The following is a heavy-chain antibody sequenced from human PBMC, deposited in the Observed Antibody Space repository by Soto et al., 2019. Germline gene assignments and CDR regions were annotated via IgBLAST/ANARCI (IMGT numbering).Heavy chain of an antibody. CDR2: IYHSGST. V-gene: IGHV4-4*02. CDR3: ARAPKYYYDSSGTAYYYGMDV. Sequence: SETLSLTCAVSGGSISSSNWWSWVRQPPGKGLEWIGEIYHSGSTNYNPSLKSRVTISVDKSKNQFSLKLSSVTAADTAVYYCARAPKYYYDSSGTAYYYGMDVWGQGATVT. D-gene: IGHD3-22*01. J-gene: IGHJ6*02. CDR1: GGSISSSNW.